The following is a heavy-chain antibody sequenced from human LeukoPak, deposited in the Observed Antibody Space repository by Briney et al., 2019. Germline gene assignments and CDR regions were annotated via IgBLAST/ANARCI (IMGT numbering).Heavy chain of an antibody. V-gene: IGHV1-2*02. CDR3: ARDQEVLWFGEFRKIDY. D-gene: IGHD3-10*01. CDR1: GYTFTSYG. CDR2: INPNSGGT. J-gene: IGHJ4*02. Sequence: ASVKVSCKASGYTFTSYGISWVRQAPGQGLEWMGWINPNSGGTNYAQKFQGRVTMTRDTSISTAYMELSRLRSDDTAVYYCARDQEVLWFGEFRKIDYWGQGTLVTVSS.